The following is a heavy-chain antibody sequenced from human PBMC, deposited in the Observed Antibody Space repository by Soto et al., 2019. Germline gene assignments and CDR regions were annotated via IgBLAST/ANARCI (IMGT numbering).Heavy chain of an antibody. D-gene: IGHD4-17*01. Sequence: QVQLVQSGAEVKKPGASVKISCKPSGYTFIDYGIHWLRQAPGQSLEWMGWIRAGNGHTRYSEKLQGRVTITRDTSASTAYMELSSLTSEDTAVYYCARDRDTTTTVWFDPWGQGTLVTVSS. J-gene: IGHJ5*02. V-gene: IGHV1-3*01. CDR2: IRAGNGHT. CDR1: GYTFIDYG. CDR3: ARDRDTTTTVWFDP.